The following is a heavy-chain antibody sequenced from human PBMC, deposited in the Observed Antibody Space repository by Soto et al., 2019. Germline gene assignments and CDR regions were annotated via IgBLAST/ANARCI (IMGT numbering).Heavy chain of an antibody. J-gene: IGHJ6*02. CDR1: ILSFDIYA. CDR2: TTGSGGTA. CDR3: AKHSGYAHYYGMDV. D-gene: IGHD5-12*01. V-gene: IGHV3-23*01. Sequence: EVQLLESGGGLVQPGGSLRLSCAASILSFDIYAMSWVRQAPGKGLEWVSATTGSGGTAYYAGSVKGRFTISRDNSKNTLYLQMDSLRAEDTAVYYCAKHSGYAHYYGMDVWGQGTRVTVSS.